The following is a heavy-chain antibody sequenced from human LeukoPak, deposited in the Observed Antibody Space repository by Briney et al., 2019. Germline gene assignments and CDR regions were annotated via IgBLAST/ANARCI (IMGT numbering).Heavy chain of an antibody. CDR3: AKRLKRNYYYHYAMDV. D-gene: IGHD3-22*01. J-gene: IGHJ6*02. CDR1: GFTFKTHA. CDR2: IDDSGVIR. Sequence: GALRLSCAASGFTFKTHAMGWVRQAPGKGLEWVSRIDDSGVIRSYADSVKGRFTISRDNSKMTLTLQMNSLRAEDTAVYYCAKRLKRNYYYHYAMDVWGQGTTVTVSS. V-gene: IGHV3-23*01.